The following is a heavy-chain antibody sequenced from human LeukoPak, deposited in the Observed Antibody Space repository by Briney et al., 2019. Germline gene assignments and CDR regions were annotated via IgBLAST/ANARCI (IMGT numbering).Heavy chain of an antibody. CDR2: IIPIFGTA. CDR3: AREGIYCSSTSCYNWFDP. J-gene: IGHJ5*02. Sequence: GASVKVSCKASGGTFSSYAISWVRQAPGQGLEWMGGIIPIFGTANYAQKFQGRVTITADESTSTAYMELSSLRSEDTAVYYCAREGIYCSSTSCYNWFDPWGQGTLDTVSS. CDR1: GGTFSSYA. V-gene: IGHV1-69*13. D-gene: IGHD2-2*01.